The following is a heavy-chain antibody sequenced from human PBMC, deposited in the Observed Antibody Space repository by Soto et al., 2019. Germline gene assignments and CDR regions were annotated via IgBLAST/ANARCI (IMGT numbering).Heavy chain of an antibody. J-gene: IGHJ4*02. Sequence: SVKVSCKASGGTFSSYAISWVRQAPGQGLEGMGGIIPIFGTANYAQKFQGRVTITADESTSTAYMELSSLRSEDTAVYYCARGRSIAARAGFDYWGQGTLVTVSS. V-gene: IGHV1-69*13. CDR1: GGTFSSYA. CDR3: ARGRSIAARAGFDY. D-gene: IGHD6-6*01. CDR2: IIPIFGTA.